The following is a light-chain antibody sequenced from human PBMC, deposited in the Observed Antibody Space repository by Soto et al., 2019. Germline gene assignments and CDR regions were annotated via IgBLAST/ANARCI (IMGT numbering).Light chain of an antibody. CDR1: QTISSW. CDR3: QQLNFFPIT. CDR2: KAS. Sequence: DIQMTQSPSTLSGSVGDRVTITCRASQTISSWLAWYQQKPGKAPKLLIYKASTLKSGVPSRFSGSGSGTEFTLTISSLQPDDFATYYCQQLNFFPITFGQGTQLEIK. J-gene: IGKJ5*01. V-gene: IGKV1-5*03.